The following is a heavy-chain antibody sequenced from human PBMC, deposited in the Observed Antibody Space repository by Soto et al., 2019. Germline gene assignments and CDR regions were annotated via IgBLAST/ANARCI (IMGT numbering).Heavy chain of an antibody. J-gene: IGHJ4*02. CDR2: IYYSGST. CDR3: ARISSASSGWLPDY. D-gene: IGHD6-19*01. V-gene: IGHV4-59*01. Sequence: PSETLSLTCTVSGGSINNYYWSWIRQPPGRGLEWIGYIYYSGSTDYNPSLKSRLTISVDTSKNQFSLKLSSVTAADTAVYYCARISSASSGWLPDYWGQGTLVTVSS. CDR1: GGSINNYY.